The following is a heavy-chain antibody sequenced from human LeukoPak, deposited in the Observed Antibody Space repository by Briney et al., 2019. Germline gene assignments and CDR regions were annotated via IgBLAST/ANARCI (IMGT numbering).Heavy chain of an antibody. Sequence: GSLRLSCAASGFTFSSYAMSWVRQAQGKGLEWVSAISGSGGSTYYADSVKGRFTISRDNSKNTLYLQMNSLRAEDTAVYYCAKDGAMVSYYYGMDVWGKGTTVTVSS. J-gene: IGHJ6*04. CDR2: ISGSGGST. CDR3: AKDGAMVSYYYGMDV. D-gene: IGHD5-18*01. CDR1: GFTFSSYA. V-gene: IGHV3-23*01.